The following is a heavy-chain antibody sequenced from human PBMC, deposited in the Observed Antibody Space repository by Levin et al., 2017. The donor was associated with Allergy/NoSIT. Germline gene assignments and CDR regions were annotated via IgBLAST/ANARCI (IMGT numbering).Heavy chain of an antibody. CDR1: GFRLEDPG. D-gene: IGHD4-11*01. CDR2: INWNGGST. V-gene: IGHV3-20*01. J-gene: IGHJ5*01. Sequence: LSLTCAGSGFRLEDPGVSWVRQAPGKGLEWVSGINWNGGSTGYAASVTGRFTISRDNAKNTLYLEMNSLRAEDTALYHCARVGAVTSRVFDSWGQGTQVTVSS. CDR3: ARVGAVTSRVFDS.